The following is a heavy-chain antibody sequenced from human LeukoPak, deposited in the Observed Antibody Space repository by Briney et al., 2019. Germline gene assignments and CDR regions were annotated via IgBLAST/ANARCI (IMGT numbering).Heavy chain of an antibody. J-gene: IGHJ4*02. Sequence: GRSLRLSCAASGFTFSNYAMHWVRQAPGKGLEWVAVISCDGSNKYYADSVKGRFTISRDNSKNTLYLQMNSLRAEDTAVYYCARDLYSYGHFDYWGQGTLVTVSS. CDR1: GFTFSNYA. CDR3: ARDLYSYGHFDY. D-gene: IGHD5-18*01. CDR2: ISCDGSNK. V-gene: IGHV3-30-3*01.